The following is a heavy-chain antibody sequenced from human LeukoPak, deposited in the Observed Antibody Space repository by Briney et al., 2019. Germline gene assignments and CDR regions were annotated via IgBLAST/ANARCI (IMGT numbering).Heavy chain of an antibody. J-gene: IGHJ4*02. CDR1: GFTFSTYS. V-gene: IGHV3-30-3*01. CDR3: ARDLNIVLLWFGEIDY. D-gene: IGHD3-10*01. Sequence: PGGSLRLSCAASGFTFSTYSMHWVRQAPGKGLEWVAVISYDGNNKYYADSVKGRFTISRDDSKNTLFLQMNGLRAEDTAVYYCARDLNIVLLWFGEIDYWGQGTLVTVSS. CDR2: ISYDGNNK.